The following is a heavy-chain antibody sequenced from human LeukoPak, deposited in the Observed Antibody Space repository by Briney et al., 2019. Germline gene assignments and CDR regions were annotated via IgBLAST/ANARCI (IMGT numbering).Heavy chain of an antibody. J-gene: IGHJ6*02. D-gene: IGHD2-15*01. Sequence: GGSLRLSCAASGFSFSSYAMSWVRQAPAKGLEWVSGMSDSGDNTYYADSVKGRFTISRDNSKNTLYLQMNSLRAEDTAVYYCAKGVGVVVVAATHTFYYYVMDVWGQGTTVTVSS. V-gene: IGHV3-23*01. CDR1: GFSFSSYA. CDR2: MSDSGDNT. CDR3: AKGVGVVVVAATHTFYYYVMDV.